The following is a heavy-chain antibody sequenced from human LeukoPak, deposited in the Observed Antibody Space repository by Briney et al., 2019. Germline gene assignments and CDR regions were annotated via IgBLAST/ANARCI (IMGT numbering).Heavy chain of an antibody. V-gene: IGHV3-74*01. CDR3: AKDLMRDRWFGES. CDR1: GFTFSTYW. Sequence: GGSLRLSCAASGFTFSTYWMHWVRQAPGKGLVWVSRINSDGSSTSYADSVKGRFTISKDSSMNTLYLQMNSLRAEDTAVYYCAKDLMRDRWFGESWGQGTLVTVSS. D-gene: IGHD3-10*01. CDR2: INSDGSST. J-gene: IGHJ5*02.